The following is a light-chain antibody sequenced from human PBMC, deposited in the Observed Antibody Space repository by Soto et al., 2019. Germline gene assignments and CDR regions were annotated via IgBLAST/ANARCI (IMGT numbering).Light chain of an antibody. CDR2: GAS. J-gene: IGKJ5*01. V-gene: IGKV3-20*01. CDR3: QQYGGSIT. Sequence: EIVLTQSPGTLSLSPGEGATLFCRASQSVSSAYLAWYQQKPGQAPRLLIYGASSRATGIPDGFSGSGSGTDFTLTISRLEPEDFAVYYCQQYGGSITFGQGTRLEIE. CDR1: QSVSSAY.